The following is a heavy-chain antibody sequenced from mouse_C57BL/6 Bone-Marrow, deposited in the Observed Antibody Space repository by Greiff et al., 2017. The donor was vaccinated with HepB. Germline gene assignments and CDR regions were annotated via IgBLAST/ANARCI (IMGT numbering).Heavy chain of an antibody. Sequence: QVQLQQPGAELVKPGASVKLSCKASGYTFTSYWMHWVKQRPGQGLEWIGMIHPNSGSTNYNEKFKSKATLTVDKSSSTAYMQLSSLTSEDSAVYYCARENYYGSKEYWGQGTTLTVSS. CDR2: IHPNSGST. CDR1: GYTFTSYW. J-gene: IGHJ2*01. D-gene: IGHD1-1*01. CDR3: ARENYYGSKEY. V-gene: IGHV1-64*01.